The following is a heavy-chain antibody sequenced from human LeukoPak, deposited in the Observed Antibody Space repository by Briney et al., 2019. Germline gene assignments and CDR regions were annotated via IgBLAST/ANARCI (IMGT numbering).Heavy chain of an antibody. D-gene: IGHD6-13*01. CDR2: VYYSGTT. V-gene: IGHV4-59*01. Sequence: SETLSLTCTVSGGSISYYLSWIRQPPGKGLEWIGYVYYSGTTNYNPSLKSRVTISVESAETPFSLISMSLTAADTAVSYVARFECSRPSYFVSWGQGTLVTVSS. CDR3: ARFECSRPSYFVS. J-gene: IGHJ4*02. CDR1: GGSISYY.